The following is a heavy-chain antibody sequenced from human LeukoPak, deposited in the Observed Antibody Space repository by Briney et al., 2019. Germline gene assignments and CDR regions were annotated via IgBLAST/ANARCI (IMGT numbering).Heavy chain of an antibody. CDR1: GGSISSSSYY. V-gene: IGHV4-39*01. J-gene: IGHJ5*02. CDR2: IYYSGST. Sequence: PSETLSLTCTVSGGSISSSSYYWGWIRQPPGKGLEWIGSIYYSGSTYYNPSLKSRVTISVDTSKNQFSLKLSSVTAADTAVYYCARLYYDFWSGYWFDPWGQGTLVTVSS. D-gene: IGHD3-3*01. CDR3: ARLYYDFWSGYWFDP.